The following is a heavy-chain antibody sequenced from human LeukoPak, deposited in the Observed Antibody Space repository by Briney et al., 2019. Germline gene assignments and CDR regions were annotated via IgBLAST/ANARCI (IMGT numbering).Heavy chain of an antibody. V-gene: IGHV1-69*06. D-gene: IGHD6-13*01. CDR1: GGTFSSYA. CDR2: IIPIFGTA. CDR3: ARDLIAAAGLGTMAFDI. Sequence: SVKVSCKASGGTFSSYAISWVRQAPGQGLEWMGGIIPIFGTANYAQKFQGRVTITADKSTSTAYMELSSLRSEDTAVYYCARDLIAAAGLGTMAFDIWGQGTMVTVSS. J-gene: IGHJ3*02.